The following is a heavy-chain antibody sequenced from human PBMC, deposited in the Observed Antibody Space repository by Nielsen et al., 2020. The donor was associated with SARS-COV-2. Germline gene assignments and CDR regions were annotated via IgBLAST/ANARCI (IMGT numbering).Heavy chain of an antibody. CDR2: ISSSSSTI. CDR1: GFTFSDYY. Sequence: GESLKISCAASGFTFSDYYMSWIRQAPGKGLEWVSYISSSSSTIYYADSVKGRFTISRDNAKNSLYLQMNSLRAEDTAVYYCAGNYDYVWGSYRYPVAGAFDIWGQGTMVTVSS. J-gene: IGHJ3*02. D-gene: IGHD3-16*02. V-gene: IGHV3-11*01. CDR3: AGNYDYVWGSYRYPVAGAFDI.